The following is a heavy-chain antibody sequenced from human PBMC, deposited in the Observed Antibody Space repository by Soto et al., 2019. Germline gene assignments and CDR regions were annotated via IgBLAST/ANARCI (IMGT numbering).Heavy chain of an antibody. V-gene: IGHV1-69*06. CDR3: ARDRFDYNYVWWSYRPQHPPISHY. CDR2: IIPIFGTA. Sequence: SVKVSCKASGGTFSSYAISWVRQAPGQGLEWMGGIIPIFGTANYAQKFQGRVTITADKSTSTAYMELSSLRSEDTDVYYCARDRFDYNYVWWSYRPQHPPISHYRGPATLVPVSS. J-gene: IGHJ4*02. D-gene: IGHD3-16*02. CDR1: GGTFSSYA.